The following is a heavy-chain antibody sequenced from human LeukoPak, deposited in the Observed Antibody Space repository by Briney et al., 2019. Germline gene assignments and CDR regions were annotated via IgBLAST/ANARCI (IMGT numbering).Heavy chain of an antibody. CDR1: GFTFSSYA. J-gene: IGHJ4*02. Sequence: GGSLRLSCAASGFTFSSYAMSWVRQAPGKGLEWVSAISANGVSTYYADSMKGRFTISRDNSKNTLYLQMNSLRAEDTAVYYCATPLDYYDTSDSHQGGDWGQGTLVTVSS. CDR2: ISANGVST. D-gene: IGHD3-22*01. CDR3: ATPLDYYDTSDSHQGGD. V-gene: IGHV3-23*01.